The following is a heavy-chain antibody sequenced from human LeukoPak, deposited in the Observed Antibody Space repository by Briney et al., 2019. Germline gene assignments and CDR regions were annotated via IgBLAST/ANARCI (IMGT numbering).Heavy chain of an antibody. D-gene: IGHD3-22*01. CDR2: IHTSGST. CDR1: GGSISSYY. V-gene: IGHV4-4*07. J-gene: IGHJ4*02. Sequence: SETLSLTCTVSGGSISSYYWSWIRQPAGKGLEWLGRIHTSGSTNYNPSLMSRVTMSVDTSKKQFSLKLISVTAADTAVYYCARDRHTAYYSDSSGYGYFDYWDQGTLVTVSS. CDR3: ARDRHTAYYSDSSGYGYFDY.